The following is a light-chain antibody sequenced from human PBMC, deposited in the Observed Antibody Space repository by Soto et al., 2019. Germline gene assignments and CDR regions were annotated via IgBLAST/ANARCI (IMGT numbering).Light chain of an antibody. V-gene: IGKV3-15*01. CDR3: QQYGNFPYT. J-gene: IGKJ2*01. CDR1: QSISNN. Sequence: IVMTQSPATLSVSPGERATLSCRASQSISNNLAWYQQKPGQAPRLLIYGASTRAPGITARFSGGGSGTEFTLTINRLEPEDFAVYYCQQYGNFPYTFGQGTKVDIK. CDR2: GAS.